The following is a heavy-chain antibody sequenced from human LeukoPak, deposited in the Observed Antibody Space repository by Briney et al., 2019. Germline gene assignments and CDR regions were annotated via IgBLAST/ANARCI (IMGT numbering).Heavy chain of an antibody. CDR1: GGSISSSSYY. V-gene: IGHV4-39*01. Sequence: PSETLSLTCTVSGGSISSSSYYWGWIRQPPGKGLEWVGSIYYSGSTYYNPSLKSRVTISVDTSKNQFSLKLSSVTAADTAVYYCATRPRSRYCSSTSCYDSTLFDYWGQGTLVTVSS. CDR3: ATRPRSRYCSSTSCYDSTLFDY. CDR2: IYYSGST. J-gene: IGHJ4*02. D-gene: IGHD2-2*01.